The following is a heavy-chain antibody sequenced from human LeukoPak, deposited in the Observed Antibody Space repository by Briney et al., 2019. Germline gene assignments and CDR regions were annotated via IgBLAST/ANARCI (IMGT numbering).Heavy chain of an antibody. D-gene: IGHD6-19*01. CDR1: GGTFSSYA. Sequence: SVKVSCKASGGTFSSYAISWVRQAPGQGLEWMGGIIPIFGTANYAQKFQGRVTITADESTSTAYMELSSLRSEDTAVYYCARDRRLLGIAVAGTEERAFDIWGQGTMVTVSS. V-gene: IGHV1-69*13. J-gene: IGHJ3*02. CDR3: ARDRRLLGIAVAGTEERAFDI. CDR2: IIPIFGTA.